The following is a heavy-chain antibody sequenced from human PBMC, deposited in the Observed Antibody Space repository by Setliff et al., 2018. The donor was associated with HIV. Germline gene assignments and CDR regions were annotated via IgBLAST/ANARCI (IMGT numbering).Heavy chain of an antibody. Sequence: SVKVSCKASGGTFSSYAISWVRQAPGQGLEWMGGIIPIFGTANYAQKFQGRVTITTDESTSTAYMELSSLRSEDAAVYYCATDAYHDFLTGPTPGAFDIWGQGTVVTVSS. CDR1: GGTFSSYA. J-gene: IGHJ3*02. V-gene: IGHV1-69*05. D-gene: IGHD3-9*01. CDR2: IIPIFGTA. CDR3: ATDAYHDFLTGPTPGAFDI.